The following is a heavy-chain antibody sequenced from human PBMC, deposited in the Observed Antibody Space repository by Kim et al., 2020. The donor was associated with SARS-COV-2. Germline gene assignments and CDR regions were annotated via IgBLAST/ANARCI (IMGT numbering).Heavy chain of an antibody. J-gene: IGHJ3*02. Sequence: SETLSLTCAVSGGSISSSNWWSWVRQPPGKGLEWIGEIYHSGSTNYNPSLKSRVTISVDKSKNQFSLKLSSVTAADTAVYYCARGGWRKWDLTQANCAFDIWGQGTMVTVSS. V-gene: IGHV4-4*02. CDR2: IYHSGST. D-gene: IGHD1-26*01. CDR3: ARGGWRKWDLTQANCAFDI. CDR1: GGSISSSNW.